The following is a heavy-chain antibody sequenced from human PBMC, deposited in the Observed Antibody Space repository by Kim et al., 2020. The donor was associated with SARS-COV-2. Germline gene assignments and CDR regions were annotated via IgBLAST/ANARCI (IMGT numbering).Heavy chain of an antibody. CDR3: TRNGGGLGL. Sequence: GGSLILSCVASGFTFSNYDMIWVHQAPGKGLEWVSFISRGSGSTITYADSVKGRLTISRDNAKNSLFLQMDSLRAEDTAMYFCTRNGGGLGLWGQGTLVT. CDR1: GFTFSNYD. D-gene: IGHD3-16*01. V-gene: IGHV3-48*03. CDR2: ISRGSGSTI. J-gene: IGHJ4*02.